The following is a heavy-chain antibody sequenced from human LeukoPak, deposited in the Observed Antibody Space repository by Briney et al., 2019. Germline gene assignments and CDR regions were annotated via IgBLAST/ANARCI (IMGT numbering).Heavy chain of an antibody. CDR1: GGSISRSGYF. V-gene: IGHV4-39*01. CDR2: IYYSGNT. CDR3: ARSTTVTPALDY. J-gene: IGHJ4*02. Sequence: NASETLSLTCTVSGGSISRSGYFWGWIRQPPGKGLEWIGSIYYSGNTYYNPSLKSRVTISVDTSKNQFSLKLSSVTAADTAVYYCARSTTVTPALDYWGQGTRSPSPQ. D-gene: IGHD4-17*01.